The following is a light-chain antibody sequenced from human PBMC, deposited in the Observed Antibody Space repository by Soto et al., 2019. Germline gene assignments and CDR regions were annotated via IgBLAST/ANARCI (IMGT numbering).Light chain of an antibody. Sequence: EIVMTQSPATLSVSPGERATLSCRASQSVSRNVAWYQQKPGQTTKLLIYVASTRATGIPARFSGSGSGTEFTLTISSLQYEDVAVYYCQQYNVWPLTFGGGTKVEFK. V-gene: IGKV3-15*01. CDR3: QQYNVWPLT. J-gene: IGKJ4*01. CDR1: QSVSRN. CDR2: VAS.